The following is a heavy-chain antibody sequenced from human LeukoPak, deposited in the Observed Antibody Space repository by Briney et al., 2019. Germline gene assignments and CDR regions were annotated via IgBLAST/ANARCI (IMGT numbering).Heavy chain of an antibody. J-gene: IGHJ4*02. CDR3: ARAPRGSGWFLDY. CDR2: IYYSGST. Sequence: SETLSLTCTVSGGSISSGGYYWSWIRQHPGKGLEWIGYIYYSGSTYYNPSLKSRVTISVDTSKNQFSLKLSSVTAADTAVYYCARAPRGSGWFLDYWGQETLVTVSS. CDR1: GGSISSGGYY. D-gene: IGHD6-19*01. V-gene: IGHV4-31*03.